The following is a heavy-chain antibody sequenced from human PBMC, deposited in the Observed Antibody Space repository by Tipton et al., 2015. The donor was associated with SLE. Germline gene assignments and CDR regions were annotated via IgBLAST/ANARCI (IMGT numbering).Heavy chain of an antibody. Sequence: SLRLSCAASGFSFSNYWMTWVRQAPGKGLEWVANIKEDGSEKYYVDSVKGRFTISRDNAKNSLYLQMNNLRAEDTAVYYCATGYSSAYWGQGTLVTVSS. CDR3: ATGYSSAY. J-gene: IGHJ4*02. CDR2: IKEDGSEK. CDR1: GFSFSNYW. D-gene: IGHD6-19*01. V-gene: IGHV3-7*05.